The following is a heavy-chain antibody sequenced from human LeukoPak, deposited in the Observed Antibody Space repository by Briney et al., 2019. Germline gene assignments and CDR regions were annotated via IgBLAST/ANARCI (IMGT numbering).Heavy chain of an antibody. V-gene: IGHV4-39*07. Sequence: SETLSLTCTVSGGSISSSSYYWGWIRQPPGKGLEWIGSIYYSGSTYYNPSLKSRVTISVDTSKNQFSLKLSSVTAADTAVYYCATNYYDSSGYYYSIDYWGQGTLVTVSS. D-gene: IGHD3-22*01. J-gene: IGHJ4*02. CDR1: GGSISSSSYY. CDR2: IYYSGST. CDR3: ATNYYDSSGYYYSIDY.